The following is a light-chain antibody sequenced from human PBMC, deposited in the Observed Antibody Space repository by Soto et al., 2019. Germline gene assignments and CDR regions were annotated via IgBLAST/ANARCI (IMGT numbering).Light chain of an antibody. CDR3: LQDYDYPYT. J-gene: IGKJ2*01. CDR2: AAS. CDR1: QGIRDD. Sequence: AIQMTQSPSSLSASVGDRVTITCRASQGIRDDLAWYQQRPGEAPKLLIYAASNLQSGVPSRFSGSGSGTDFTLIISSLQPEDFATYYCLQDYDYPYTFGQGTKLEIK. V-gene: IGKV1-6*01.